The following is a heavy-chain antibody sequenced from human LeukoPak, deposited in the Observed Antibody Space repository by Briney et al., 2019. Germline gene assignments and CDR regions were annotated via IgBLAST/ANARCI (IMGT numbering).Heavy chain of an antibody. J-gene: IGHJ3*02. CDR2: MNPNSGNT. CDR1: GYTFTGYY. Sequence: ASVKVSCKASGYTFTGYYMHWVRQAPGQGLEWMGWMNPNSGNTGYAQKFQGRVTITRNTSISTAYMELSSLRSEDTAVYYCAKIAKEAFDIWGQGTMVTVSS. V-gene: IGHV1-8*03. D-gene: IGHD6-13*01. CDR3: AKIAKEAFDI.